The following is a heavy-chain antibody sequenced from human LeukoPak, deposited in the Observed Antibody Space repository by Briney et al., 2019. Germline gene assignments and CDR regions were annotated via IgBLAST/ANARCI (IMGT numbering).Heavy chain of an antibody. Sequence: GGSLRLSCAASGFTFSSYSTNWVRQAPGKGLEWVSSISSSSSYIYYADSVKGRFTISRDNAKNSLYLQMNSLRAEDTAVYYCARDYIVGATTGFDYWGQGTLVTVSS. D-gene: IGHD1-26*01. CDR1: GFTFSSYS. CDR3: ARDYIVGATTGFDY. V-gene: IGHV3-21*01. CDR2: ISSSSSYI. J-gene: IGHJ4*02.